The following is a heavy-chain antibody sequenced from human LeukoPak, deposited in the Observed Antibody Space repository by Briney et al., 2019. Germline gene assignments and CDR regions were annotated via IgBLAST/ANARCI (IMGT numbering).Heavy chain of an antibody. CDR2: ISSSGSTI. J-gene: IGHJ6*02. CDR3: ARTTSLSYYYGMDV. Sequence: LTCAVYGGSFSGYYWSWIRQAPGKGLEWVSYISSSGSTIYYADSVKGRFTISRDNAKNSLYLQMNSLRAEDTAVYYCARTTSLSYYYGMDVWGQGTTVTVSS. CDR1: GGSFSGYY. V-gene: IGHV3-11*01. D-gene: IGHD4-17*01.